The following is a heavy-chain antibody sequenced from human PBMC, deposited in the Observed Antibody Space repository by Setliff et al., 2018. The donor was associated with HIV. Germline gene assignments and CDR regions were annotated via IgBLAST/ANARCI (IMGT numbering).Heavy chain of an antibody. J-gene: IGHJ3*02. CDR2: IFNDGRT. CDR3: AKSYGSGWSADTFDI. CDR1: GGPISSSSYY. D-gene: IGHD6-19*01. V-gene: IGHV4-39*01. Sequence: SETLSLTCTVSGGPISSSSYYWGWIRQPPGKGLEWIGSIFNDGRTYYNPSLKSRVTIPMDTSTNQFSLKLTSVTAADTAMYYCAKSYGSGWSADTFDIWGQGTVVT.